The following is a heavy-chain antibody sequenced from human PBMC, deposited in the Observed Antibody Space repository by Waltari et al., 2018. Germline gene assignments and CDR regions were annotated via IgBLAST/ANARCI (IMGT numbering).Heavy chain of an antibody. CDR1: GYTFIAYF. V-gene: IGHV1-69-2*01. CDR2: IDPEDGET. J-gene: IGHJ4*02. D-gene: IGHD3-10*01. CDR3: APLPGGSGQTFDY. Sequence: EVQLVHSGAEVKKPGATVKIPCQASGYTFIAYFMHWVQQAPGKGLEWVGRIDPEDGETVYAEKFQGRVTITADTSTDTSYLELSSLRSDDTAVYYCAPLPGGSGQTFDYWGQGTLLTVSS.